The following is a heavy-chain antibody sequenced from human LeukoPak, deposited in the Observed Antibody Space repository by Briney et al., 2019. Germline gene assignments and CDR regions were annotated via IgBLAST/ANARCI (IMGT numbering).Heavy chain of an antibody. CDR2: IYHSGST. D-gene: IGHD6-13*01. V-gene: IGHV4-30-2*01. Sequence: SETLSLTCTVSGGSISSGGYYWRWIRQPPGKGLEWIGYIYHSGSTYYNPSLESRVTISVDRSKNQFSLKLSSVTAADTAVYYCARAYSSSWNNYYYYMDVWGKGTTVTVSS. J-gene: IGHJ6*03. CDR1: GGSISSGGYY. CDR3: ARAYSSSWNNYYYYMDV.